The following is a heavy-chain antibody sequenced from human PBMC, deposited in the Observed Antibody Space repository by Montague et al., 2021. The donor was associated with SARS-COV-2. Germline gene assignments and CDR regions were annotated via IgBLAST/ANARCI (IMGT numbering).Heavy chain of an antibody. CDR3: AVQELAYFDY. V-gene: IGHV4-4*02. CDR2: IYHSGRT. CDR1: GGSISNSNW. D-gene: IGHD5-24*01. Sequence: SETLSLTCAVSGGSISNSNWWSWVRQPPGKGLEWIGEIYHSGRTNYNPSLKSRVTISVDESTGQFSLKLRSVTAADTAVYYCAVQELAYFDYWGQGTLVTVSS. J-gene: IGHJ4*02.